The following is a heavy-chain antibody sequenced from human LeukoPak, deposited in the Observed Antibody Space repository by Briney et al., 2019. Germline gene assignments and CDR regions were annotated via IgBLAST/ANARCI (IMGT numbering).Heavy chain of an antibody. D-gene: IGHD4-23*01. V-gene: IGHV4-39*01. CDR1: GGSISSSSYY. CDR2: IYYSGST. Sequence: SETLSLTCTVSGGSISSSSYYWGWIRQPPGKGLEWIGRIYYSGSTYYNPSLKSRVTISVDTSKNQFSLKLSSVTAADTAVYYCASLDYGGNTRYWGQGTLVTVSS. J-gene: IGHJ4*02. CDR3: ASLDYGGNTRY.